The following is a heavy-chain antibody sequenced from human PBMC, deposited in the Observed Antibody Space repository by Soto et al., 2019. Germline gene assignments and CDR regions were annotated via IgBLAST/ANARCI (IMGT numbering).Heavy chain of an antibody. CDR1: GGSFSGYY. V-gene: IGHV4-34*01. CDR2: INHSGST. D-gene: IGHD3-22*01. Sequence: KTSETLSLTCAVYGGSFSGYYWSWIRQPPGKGLEWIGEINHSGSTNYNPSLKSRVTISVDTSKNQFSLRLSSVTAADTAVYYCARGRNYYDSSGYYSSYYYYGMDVWGQGTTVTVSS. CDR3: ARGRNYYDSSGYYSSYYYYGMDV. J-gene: IGHJ6*02.